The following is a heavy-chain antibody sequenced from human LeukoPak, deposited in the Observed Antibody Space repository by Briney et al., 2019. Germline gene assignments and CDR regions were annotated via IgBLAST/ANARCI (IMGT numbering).Heavy chain of an antibody. Sequence: ASVKVSCKASGGTFSSYAISWVRQAPGQGLEWMGGIIPIFGTANYAQKFQGRVTITADESTSTAYMELSSLRSEDTAVYYCARDTRGGFYYYYYYYMDVWGKGTTVTISS. CDR3: ARDTRGGFYYYYYYYMDV. CDR1: GGTFSSYA. V-gene: IGHV1-69*13. D-gene: IGHD3-16*01. CDR2: IIPIFGTA. J-gene: IGHJ6*03.